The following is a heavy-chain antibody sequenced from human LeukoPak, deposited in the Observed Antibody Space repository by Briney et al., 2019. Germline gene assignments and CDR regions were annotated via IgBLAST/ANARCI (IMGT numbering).Heavy chain of an antibody. Sequence: GGSLRLSCAASGFTFSSYWMSWVRQAPGKGLEWVANIKQDGSEKYYVDSVKGRFTISRDNSKNTLYLQMNSLRAEDTAVYYCAKGYDSSGYYYGNFDYWGQGTLVTVSS. CDR1: GFTFSSYW. CDR3: AKGYDSSGYYYGNFDY. V-gene: IGHV3-7*03. CDR2: IKQDGSEK. J-gene: IGHJ4*02. D-gene: IGHD3-22*01.